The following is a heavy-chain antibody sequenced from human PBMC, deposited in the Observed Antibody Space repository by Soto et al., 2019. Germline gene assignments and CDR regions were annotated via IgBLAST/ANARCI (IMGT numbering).Heavy chain of an antibody. CDR3: ARVRSGWYWFDP. Sequence: QSLSLTCAISGDNISSNSSSWNWIRPSPSRGLEWLGRTYYRSKWYNDYAVSVKSRININPDTSKNQFSLQLNSVTPEDTAVYYCARVRSGWYWFDPWGQGTLVTVSS. V-gene: IGHV6-1*01. CDR1: GDNISSNSSS. CDR2: TYYRSKWYN. D-gene: IGHD6-19*01. J-gene: IGHJ5*02.